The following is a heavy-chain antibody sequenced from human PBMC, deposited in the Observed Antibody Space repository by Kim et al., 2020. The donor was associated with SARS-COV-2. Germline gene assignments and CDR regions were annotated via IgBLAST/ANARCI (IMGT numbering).Heavy chain of an antibody. D-gene: IGHD2-21*02. CDR3: ASYYGDYDGFDP. Sequence: YAHSVKGRVTVSRDNSKTTLYLHMNSLGGEDTAVYYCASYYGDYDGFDPWGQGTLVAVSP. V-gene: IGHV3-66*01. J-gene: IGHJ5*02.